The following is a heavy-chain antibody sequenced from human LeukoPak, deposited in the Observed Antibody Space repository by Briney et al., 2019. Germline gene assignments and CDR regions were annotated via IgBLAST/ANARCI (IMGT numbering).Heavy chain of an antibody. D-gene: IGHD4-11*01. J-gene: IGHJ4*02. CDR1: GYTFTSYG. CDR2: ISAYNGNT. V-gene: IGHV1-18*01. Sequence: ASVKVSCKASGYTFTSYGISWVRQAPGQGLEWMGWISAYNGNTNYAQKLQGRVTMTTDTSTSTAYMGLRSLRSDDTAVYYCARAWGDYSPFYYFDYWGQGTLVTVSS. CDR3: ARAWGDYSPFYYFDY.